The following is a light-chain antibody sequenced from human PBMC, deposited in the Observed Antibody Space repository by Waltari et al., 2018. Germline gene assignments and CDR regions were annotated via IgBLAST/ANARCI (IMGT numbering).Light chain of an antibody. CDR1: QSVGRS. CDR2: GTS. V-gene: IGKV3-20*01. Sequence: EILLTQSPGTLSFSPGEGDTLSCRASQSVGRSLAWYQQKPGQPPRRLIFGTSNRATGIPDRFSGGGSGTDFSLTITRLEPEDVAVYYCQHYVSLPVTFGQGTKVEIK. CDR3: QHYVSLPVT. J-gene: IGKJ1*01.